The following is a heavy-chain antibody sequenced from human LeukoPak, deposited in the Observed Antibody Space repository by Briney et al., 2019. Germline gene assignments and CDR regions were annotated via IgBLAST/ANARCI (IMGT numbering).Heavy chain of an antibody. CDR1: GFTFSSYW. Sequence: GGSLRPSCAASGFTFSSYWMSWVRQAPGKGLEWVANIKQDGSEKYYVDSVKGRFTISRDNAKNSLYLQMNSLRAEDTAVYYCARTTTYGSGSHDYWGQGTLVTVSS. J-gene: IGHJ4*02. CDR2: IKQDGSEK. CDR3: ARTTTYGSGSHDY. D-gene: IGHD3-10*01. V-gene: IGHV3-7*01.